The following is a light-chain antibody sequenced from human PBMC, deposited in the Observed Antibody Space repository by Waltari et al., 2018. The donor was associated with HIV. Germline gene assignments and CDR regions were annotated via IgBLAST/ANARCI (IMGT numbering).Light chain of an antibody. CDR2: DAS. CDR1: QSVRSD. V-gene: IGKV3-11*01. Sequence: EIVLTQSPATLSVSPGERATLSCRASQSVRSDLAWFQQKPGQAPRLLIYDASNRATGIPARFSGSGSGTDFTLIISSLEPEDFAVYYWQQRLNWPYTFGQGTKLEIK. J-gene: IGKJ2*01. CDR3: QQRLNWPYT.